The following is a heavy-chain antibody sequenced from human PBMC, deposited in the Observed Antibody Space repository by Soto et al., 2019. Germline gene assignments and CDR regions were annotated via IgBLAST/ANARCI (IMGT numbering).Heavy chain of an antibody. CDR3: AKDHYSETSGYKDH. CDR1: GFTFSYYG. J-gene: IGHJ4*02. D-gene: IGHD3-22*01. Sequence: QVPLVESGGGVVQPGRSLRLSCAASGFTFSYYGMHWVRQAPGKGLEWVAVISYDGSNKNYADSVKGRFTISRDNSKNTLYLQMNSLRAEDTAVYYCAKDHYSETSGYKDHWGQGTLVTVSS. CDR2: ISYDGSNK. V-gene: IGHV3-30*18.